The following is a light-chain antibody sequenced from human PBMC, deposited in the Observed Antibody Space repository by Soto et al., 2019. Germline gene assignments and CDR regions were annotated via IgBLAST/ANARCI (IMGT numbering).Light chain of an antibody. CDR3: QQYESYSPWT. CDR2: DAS. CDR1: QSINNY. J-gene: IGKJ1*01. Sequence: DIQMTQSPSFLSASVGDRVTITCRASQSINNYLHWFQQKPGKAPKLLIYDASTLQSGVPSRYSGSGSGTEFTLTISNLQPDDFATYYCQQYESYSPWTFGQGTKVDIK. V-gene: IGKV1-5*01.